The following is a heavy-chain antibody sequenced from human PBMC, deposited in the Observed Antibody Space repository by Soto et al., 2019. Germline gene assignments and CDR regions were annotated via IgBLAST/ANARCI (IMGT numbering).Heavy chain of an antibody. J-gene: IGHJ4*02. CDR2: VSFSGTT. CDR3: ASRKRDVPAYFDS. V-gene: IGHV4-39*01. Sequence: SETLSLTCTVSGGSINTNYYYWGWVRQPPGKGLEWIGSVSFSGTTYYSPSLKSRVTTSIDTSRNQFSLKLTSVTAADTAVYYFASRKRDVPAYFDSWGQGPLFTVSS. CDR1: GGSINTNYYY.